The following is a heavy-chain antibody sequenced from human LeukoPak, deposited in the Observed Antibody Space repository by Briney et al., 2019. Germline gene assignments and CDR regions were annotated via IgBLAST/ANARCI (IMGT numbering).Heavy chain of an antibody. J-gene: IGHJ4*02. D-gene: IGHD3-22*01. Sequence: GGSLRLSCAASGFIFSSYDMTWVRQAPGRGLEWVSSIRPSGDNTYYGDSVKGRFTISRDKSKNTLYLQMNSLRAEDTAVYYCAKEGSYYDSSGYYHYFDYWGQGTLVTVSS. CDR1: GFIFSSYD. V-gene: IGHV3-23*01. CDR2: IRPSGDNT. CDR3: AKEGSYYDSSGYYHYFDY.